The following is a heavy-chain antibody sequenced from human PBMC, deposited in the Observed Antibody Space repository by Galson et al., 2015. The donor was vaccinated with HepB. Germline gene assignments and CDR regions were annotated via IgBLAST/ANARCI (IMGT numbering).Heavy chain of an antibody. V-gene: IGHV3-49*03. CDR2: IRSKAYGGTT. J-gene: IGHJ6*02. CDR1: GFTFGDCA. D-gene: IGHD2-2*01. Sequence: SLRLSCAASGFTFGDCAMSWFRQAPGKGLEWVGLIRSKAYGGTTAYAASVKGRFTISRDDSKSIAYLQMNSLKTEDTAVYYCTRDLVVVVPTATSSADYYHYYGMDVWGQGATVTVSS. CDR3: TRDLVVVVPTATSSADYYHYYGMDV.